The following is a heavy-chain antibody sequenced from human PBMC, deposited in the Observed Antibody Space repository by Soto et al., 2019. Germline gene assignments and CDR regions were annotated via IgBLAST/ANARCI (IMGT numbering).Heavy chain of an antibody. CDR3: ARVEYSSSPIDH. D-gene: IGHD6-6*01. J-gene: IGHJ5*02. CDR1: GFTFGDYA. V-gene: IGHV3-49*03. Sequence: GGSLRLSCTASGFTFGDYAMSWFRQAPGKGLEWVGFIRSKAYGGTTEYAASVKGRFTISRGNSKNTVYLQMNTLRAEDTAVYYCARVEYSSSPIDHWGQGTLVTVSS. CDR2: IRSKAYGGTT.